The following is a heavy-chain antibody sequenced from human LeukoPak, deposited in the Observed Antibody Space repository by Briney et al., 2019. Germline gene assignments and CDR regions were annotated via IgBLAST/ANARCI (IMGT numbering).Heavy chain of an antibody. CDR2: ISSSGSTI. J-gene: IGHJ4*02. CDR3: ARDLYDYVWGSPIIGY. V-gene: IGHV3-11*04. Sequence: GGSLRLSCAASGFTFRDYYMSWIRQAPGKGLEWVSYISSSGSTIYYADSVKGRFTISRDNAKNSLYLQMNSLRAEDTAVYYCARDLYDYVWGSPIIGYWGQGTLVTVST. D-gene: IGHD3-16*01. CDR1: GFTFRDYY.